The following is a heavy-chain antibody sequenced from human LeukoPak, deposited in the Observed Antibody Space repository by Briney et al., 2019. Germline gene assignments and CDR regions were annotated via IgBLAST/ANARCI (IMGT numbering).Heavy chain of an antibody. V-gene: IGHV1-18*04. Sequence: GASVKLSCKASGYTFTSYGISWVRQSPGQRLEWMGWISAYNDDTKYAQNLQGRVTITTDTSMSTAYMELRRLRSDDTAVYYCARQDYGSGLDYWGQGTLASVSS. CDR3: ARQDYGSGLDY. D-gene: IGHD3-10*01. J-gene: IGHJ4*02. CDR2: ISAYNDDT. CDR1: GYTFTSYG.